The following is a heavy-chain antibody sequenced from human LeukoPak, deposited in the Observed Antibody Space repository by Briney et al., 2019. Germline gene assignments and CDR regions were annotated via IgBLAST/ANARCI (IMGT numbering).Heavy chain of an antibody. Sequence: GGSLRLSCAASGFTFSSYAMSWVRQAPGKGLEWVSAISGSGGRTYYEDSVKGRFTISRDNSKNTLYLQMNSLRAEDTAVYYCAKLWEAGYDAYFDYWGQGTLVTVSS. D-gene: IGHD5-12*01. CDR2: ISGSGGRT. CDR3: AKLWEAGYDAYFDY. CDR1: GFTFSSYA. J-gene: IGHJ4*02. V-gene: IGHV3-23*01.